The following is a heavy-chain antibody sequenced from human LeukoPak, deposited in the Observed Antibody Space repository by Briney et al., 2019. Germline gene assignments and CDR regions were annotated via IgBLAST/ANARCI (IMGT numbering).Heavy chain of an antibody. V-gene: IGHV4-34*01. CDR1: GGSFSGYY. D-gene: IGHD2-2*01. CDR2: INHSGST. Sequence: RSSETLSLTCAVYGGSFSGYYWNWIRQPPGKGLEWIGEINHSGSTNYNPSLKSRVTISVDTSKNQFSLKLSSVTAADTAVYYCARGYSSTSLEQNYYYYGMDVWGQGTTVTVSS. CDR3: ARGYSSTSLEQNYYYYGMDV. J-gene: IGHJ6*02.